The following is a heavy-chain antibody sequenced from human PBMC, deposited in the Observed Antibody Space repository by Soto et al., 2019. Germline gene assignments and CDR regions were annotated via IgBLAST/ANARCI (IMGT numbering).Heavy chain of an antibody. V-gene: IGHV5-51*01. CDR3: ARLWYYDFWSGYYNSSDQYYYYYGMDV. CDR2: IYPGDSDT. J-gene: IGHJ6*02. D-gene: IGHD3-3*01. CDR1: GYSFTSYW. Sequence: PGESLKISCKGSGYSFTSYWIGWVRQMPGKGLEWMGIIYPGDSDTRYSPSFQGQVTISADKSISTAYLQWSSLKASDTAMYYCARLWYYDFWSGYYNSSDQYYYYYGMDVWGQGTTVTVSS.